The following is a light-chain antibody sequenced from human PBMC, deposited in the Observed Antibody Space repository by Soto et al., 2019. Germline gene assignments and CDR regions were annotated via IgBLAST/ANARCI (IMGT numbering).Light chain of an antibody. V-gene: IGKV3-15*01. Sequence: EIVMTQSPATLSVSPGERATLSCRASQSVSSNLAWYQQKPGQAPRLLIYGASTRATGIPARFSGSGSGTEFTLTISSLQSEDFAVYYCQQYNNWPPYTCGRGTKLEIK. CDR1: QSVSSN. CDR2: GAS. J-gene: IGKJ2*01. CDR3: QQYNNWPPYT.